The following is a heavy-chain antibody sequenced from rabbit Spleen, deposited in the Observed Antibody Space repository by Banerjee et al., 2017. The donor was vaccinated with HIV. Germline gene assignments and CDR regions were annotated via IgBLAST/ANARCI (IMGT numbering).Heavy chain of an antibody. D-gene: IGHD7-1*01. CDR1: GIDFSGYYY. CDR2: INIATGKS. V-gene: IGHV1S40*01. Sequence: QSLEESGGDLVEPGASLTLTCTASGIDFSGYYYMCWVRQAPGKGLEWITCINIATGKSVYASWVSGRFIMSRTSSTTVTLQMTSLTAADTATYFCARDLVTAIGWNFALWGQGTLVTVS. CDR3: ARDLVTAIGWNFAL. J-gene: IGHJ3*01.